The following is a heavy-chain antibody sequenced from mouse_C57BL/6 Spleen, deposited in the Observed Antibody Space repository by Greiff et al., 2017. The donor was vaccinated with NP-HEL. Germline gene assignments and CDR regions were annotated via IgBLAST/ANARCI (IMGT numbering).Heavy chain of an antibody. Sequence: EVKLVESGGDLVKPGGSLKLSCAASGFTFSSYGMSWVRQTPDKRLEWVATISSGGSYTYYPDSVKGRFTISRDNAKNTLYLQMSSLKSEDTAMYYCARGDYSKGKFAYWGQGTLVTVSA. CDR3: ARGDYSKGKFAY. J-gene: IGHJ3*01. CDR1: GFTFSSYG. D-gene: IGHD2-5*01. V-gene: IGHV5-6*01. CDR2: ISSGGSYT.